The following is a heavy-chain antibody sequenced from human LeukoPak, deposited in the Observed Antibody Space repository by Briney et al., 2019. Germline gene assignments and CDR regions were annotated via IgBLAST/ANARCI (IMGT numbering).Heavy chain of an antibody. V-gene: IGHV1-69*05. D-gene: IGHD3-22*01. Sequence: ESSVKVSCKASVGTFSSHGISWVRQAPGQGREWMGGIIPIFHTTNYAQNFQDRLTITTDESTSTIYMGLSSLRSDDTAVYYCARDYTYDSSAYDDALDVWGQGTMVTVSS. CDR3: ARDYTYDSSAYDDALDV. CDR1: VGTFSSHG. J-gene: IGHJ3*01. CDR2: IIPIFHTT.